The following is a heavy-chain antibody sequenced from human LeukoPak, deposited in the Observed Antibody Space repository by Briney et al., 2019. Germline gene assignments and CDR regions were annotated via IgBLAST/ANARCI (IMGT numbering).Heavy chain of an antibody. CDR2: IRQDGSEK. CDR1: GFTFSSYW. J-gene: IGHJ5*02. V-gene: IGHV3-7*01. Sequence: PGGSLRLSCAAFGFTFSSYWMSWVRQAPGKGLEWVANIRQDGSEKYYVDSVKGRFTISRDNAKNSLYLQMNSLRAEDTAVYYCARGSGPFDPWGQGTLVTVSS. CDR3: ARGSGPFDP.